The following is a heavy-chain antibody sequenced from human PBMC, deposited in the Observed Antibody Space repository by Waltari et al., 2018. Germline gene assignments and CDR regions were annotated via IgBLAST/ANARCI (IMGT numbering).Heavy chain of an antibody. CDR3: ARSGGPRYYYDSGSYCDY. D-gene: IGHD3-10*01. CDR1: GFTFHNYA. J-gene: IGHJ4*02. Sequence: QVQLVESGGGVVQPGRSLRLSCAASGFTFHNYAMHWVRQAPGKGLEWVAIISYDGTKNNYADSVKGRFTISRDNSKKTVFLQMVSLRAEDTAIYYCARSGGPRYYYDSGSYCDYWGQGTLVTVSS. V-gene: IGHV3-30*01. CDR2: ISYDGTKN.